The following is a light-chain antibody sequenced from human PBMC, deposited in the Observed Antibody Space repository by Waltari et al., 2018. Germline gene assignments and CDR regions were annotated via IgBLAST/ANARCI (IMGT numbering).Light chain of an antibody. CDR2: NNF. CDR1: NSTIGRNT. J-gene: IGLJ2*01. V-gene: IGLV1-44*01. CDR3: ATWDDSLNGPV. Sequence: QSVLAQPPSASGTPRQRVTISCSVSNSTIGRNTVNWYQQFPGTAPTPLVYNNFRRPSGVPDRFSGSKSGTSAYLAILGVRPEDEADYYCATWDDSLNGPVFGGGTKLTVL.